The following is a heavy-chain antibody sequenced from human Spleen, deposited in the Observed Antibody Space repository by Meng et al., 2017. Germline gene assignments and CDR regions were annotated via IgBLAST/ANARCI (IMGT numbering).Heavy chain of an antibody. D-gene: IGHD3-22*01. V-gene: IGHV1-69*01. CDR3: ARGVYYYDSSGPFDY. Sequence: QVPLVQSGAGVKKPGSSVKASCKASGGPFSSYAISWVRQAPGQGLEWMGGIIPIFGTANYAQKFQGRVTITADESTSTAYMELSSLRSEDTAVYYCARGVYYYDSSGPFDYWGQGTLVTVSS. J-gene: IGHJ4*02. CDR2: IIPIFGTA. CDR1: GGPFSSYA.